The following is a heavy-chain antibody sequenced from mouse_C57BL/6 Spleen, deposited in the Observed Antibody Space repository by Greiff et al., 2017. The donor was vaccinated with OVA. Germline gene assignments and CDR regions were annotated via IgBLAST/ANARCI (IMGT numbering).Heavy chain of an antibody. CDR1: GFTFSSYG. CDR2: ISSGGSYT. V-gene: IGHV5-6*01. Sequence: EVQVVESGGDLVKPGGSLKLSCAASGFTFSSYGTSWVRQTPDKRLEWVATISSGGSYTYYPDSVKGRFTISRDNAKNTLYLQMSSLKSEDTAMYYCARLLYAMDYWGQGTSVTVSS. D-gene: IGHD1-1*01. J-gene: IGHJ4*01. CDR3: ARLLYAMDY.